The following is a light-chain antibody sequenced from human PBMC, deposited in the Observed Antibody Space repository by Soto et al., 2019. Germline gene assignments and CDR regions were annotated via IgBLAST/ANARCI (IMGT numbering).Light chain of an antibody. Sequence: IQMTQSPSSLSASVEDIVTITCRASQGVSSWVAWYQQKPGKAPKVLIYDASKLQSGVPSRFSGSGSGTDFTLTINYLQPEDFATYYCQQANSFPVTFGGGTKVDI. CDR2: DAS. J-gene: IGKJ4*01. CDR3: QQANSFPVT. V-gene: IGKV1-12*01. CDR1: QGVSSW.